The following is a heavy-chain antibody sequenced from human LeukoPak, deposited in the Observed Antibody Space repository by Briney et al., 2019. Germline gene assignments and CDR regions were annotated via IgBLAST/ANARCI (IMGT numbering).Heavy chain of an antibody. D-gene: IGHD3-10*01. CDR3: ARDSWFGDHRVFDI. V-gene: IGHV4-34*01. CDR2: INHSGST. CDR1: GGSFSGYY. Sequence: SETLSLTCAVYGGSFSGYYWSWIRQPPGKRLEWIGEINHSGSTNYNPSLKSRVTISVDTSKNQFSLKLSSVTAADTAVYYCARDSWFGDHRVFDIWGQGTRVTVSS. J-gene: IGHJ3*02.